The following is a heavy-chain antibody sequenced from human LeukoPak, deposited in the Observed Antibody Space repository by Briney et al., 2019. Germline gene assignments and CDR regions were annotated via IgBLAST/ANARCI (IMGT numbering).Heavy chain of an antibody. J-gene: IGHJ4*02. CDR1: GGSISSYY. V-gene: IGHV4-59*08. D-gene: IGHD6-13*01. CDR2: IYYSGST. Sequence: SETLSLTCTVSGGSISSYYWSWIRQPPGKGLEWIGYIYYSGSTNYNPSLKSRVTISVDTSKNQFSLKLSSVTAADTAVYYCAESTIAAAGTPFDYWGQGTLVTVSS. CDR3: AESTIAAAGTPFDY.